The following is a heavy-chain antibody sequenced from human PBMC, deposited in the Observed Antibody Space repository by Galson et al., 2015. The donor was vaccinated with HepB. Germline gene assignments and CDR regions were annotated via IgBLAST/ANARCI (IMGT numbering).Heavy chain of an antibody. V-gene: IGHV3-30-3*01. CDR3: ASTTVTAYYYYGMDV. Sequence: SLRLSCAASGFTFSSYAMHWVRQAPGKGLEWVAVISYDGSNKYYADSVKGRFTISRDNSKNTLYLQMNSLRAEDTAVYYCASTTVTAYYYYGMDVWGQGTTVTVSS. J-gene: IGHJ6*02. CDR1: GFTFSSYA. D-gene: IGHD4-17*01. CDR2: ISYDGSNK.